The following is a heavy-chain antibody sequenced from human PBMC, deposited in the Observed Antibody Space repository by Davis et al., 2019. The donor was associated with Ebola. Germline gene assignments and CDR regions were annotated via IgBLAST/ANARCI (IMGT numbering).Heavy chain of an antibody. D-gene: IGHD3-3*01. J-gene: IGHJ6*02. CDR2: IIPILGIA. V-gene: IGHV1-69*04. CDR3: ARNTIFGVVSYRSYGMDV. Sequence: AASVKVSCKASGGTFSSYAISWVRQAPGQGLEWMGRIIPILGIANYAQKFQGRVTITADKSTSTAYMELSSLRSEDTAVYYCARNTIFGVVSYRSYGMDVWGQGTTVTVSS. CDR1: GGTFSSYA.